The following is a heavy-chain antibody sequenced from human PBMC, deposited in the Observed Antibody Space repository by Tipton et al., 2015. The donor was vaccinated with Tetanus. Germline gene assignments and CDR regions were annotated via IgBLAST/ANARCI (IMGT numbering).Heavy chain of an antibody. V-gene: IGHV4-31*03. CDR1: NGSISSGGYY. CDR2: IYFTGTT. D-gene: IGHD6-13*01. Sequence: TLSLTCSVSNGSISSGGYYWSWIRQYPGKGLEWIGYIYFTGTTYYNPSLESRVTMSVDTSKNQISLNLSSVTAADTAVYYCARDPGIASAGLWFDPWGQGTLVTVSS. CDR3: ARDPGIASAGLWFDP. J-gene: IGHJ5*02.